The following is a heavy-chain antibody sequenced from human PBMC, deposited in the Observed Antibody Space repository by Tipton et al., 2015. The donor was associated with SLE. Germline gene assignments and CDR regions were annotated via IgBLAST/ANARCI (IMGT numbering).Heavy chain of an antibody. CDR2: ISAYNADT. CDR3: ARDVGCGTNTCRNTWFDP. V-gene: IGHV1-18*01. D-gene: IGHD2-8*01. Sequence: QLVQSGVEVKKPGASVKVSCKASGYTFTSYGISWVRQAPGQGLEWMGWISAYNADTIYAQKVQGRVTLTTDRSTSTAYMELRSLRSDDTAVYYCARDVGCGTNTCRNTWFDPWGQGTLVTVSS. J-gene: IGHJ5*02. CDR1: GYTFTSYG.